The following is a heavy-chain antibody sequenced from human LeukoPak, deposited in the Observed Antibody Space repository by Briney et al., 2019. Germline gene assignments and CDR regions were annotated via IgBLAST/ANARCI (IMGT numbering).Heavy chain of an antibody. CDR3: AKPFTPFIAAAAYFDY. D-gene: IGHD6-13*01. CDR2: ISGSGGST. J-gene: IGHJ4*02. CDR1: GFTFSSYA. V-gene: IGHV3-23*01. Sequence: PGGSLRLSCAASGFTFSSYAMSWVRQAPGKGLEWVSAISGSGGSTYYADSVKGRFTISRDNSKNTLYLQMNSLRAEDTAVYYCAKPFTPFIAAAAYFDYWGQGTLVTVSS.